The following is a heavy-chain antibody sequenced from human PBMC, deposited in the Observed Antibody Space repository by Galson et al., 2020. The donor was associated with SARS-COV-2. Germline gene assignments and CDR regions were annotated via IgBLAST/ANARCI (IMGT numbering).Heavy chain of an antibody. J-gene: IGHJ4*02. CDR3: ARGDSSGDYKFDY. Sequence: GGSLRLSCAASGFTFSNYEMNWIRQAPGKGLEWVAYITSASYPIYYAESVKGRFTISRDNAKNSLYLHMNSLRAEDTAVYYCARGDSSGDYKFDYWGQGTLVTVSS. CDR1: GFTFSNYE. V-gene: IGHV3-48*03. CDR2: ITSASYPI. D-gene: IGHD3-22*01.